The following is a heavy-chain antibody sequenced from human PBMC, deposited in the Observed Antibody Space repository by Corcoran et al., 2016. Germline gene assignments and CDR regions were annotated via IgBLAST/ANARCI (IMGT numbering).Heavy chain of an antibody. D-gene: IGHD1-26*01. Sequence: QLQLQESGPGLVKPSETLSLTCTVSDGSISSSKYYWGWIRQPPGAGLEWIGTIFYNGATQYNPSLKSRVTMSVDTSKNQFSLKLISVTAADTAVYYCAREGRFSGRSDLDYWGQGTLVTVSS. CDR2: IFYNGAT. CDR1: DGSISSSKYY. CDR3: AREGRFSGRSDLDY. V-gene: IGHV4-39*07. J-gene: IGHJ4*02.